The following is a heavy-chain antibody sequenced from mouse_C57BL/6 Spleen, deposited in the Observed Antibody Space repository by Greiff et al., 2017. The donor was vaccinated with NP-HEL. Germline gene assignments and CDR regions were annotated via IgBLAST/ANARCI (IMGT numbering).Heavy chain of an antibody. CDR1: GYAFSSSW. CDR3: ARDVWYFDV. V-gene: IGHV1-82*01. Sequence: VQLVESGPELVKPGASVKISCKASGYAFSSSWMNWVKQRPGQGLEWIGRIYPGDGDTNYNGKFKGKATLTADKSSSTAYMQLSSLTSEDSAVYFCARDVWYFDVWGTGTTVTVSA. J-gene: IGHJ1*03. CDR2: IYPGDGDT.